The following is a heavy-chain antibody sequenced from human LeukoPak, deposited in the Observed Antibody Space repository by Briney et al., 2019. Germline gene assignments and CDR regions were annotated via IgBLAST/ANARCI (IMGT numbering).Heavy chain of an antibody. CDR3: AREGVAGALDY. V-gene: IGHV3-74*01. CDR2: IEYDGSST. Sequence: GGSLSLSCAASGFTLSRYWLHWVRQDPGRGLVWVSRIEYDGSSTGYADSVKGRFTISRDNAKNTLYLQMNSLRAEDTAVYYCAREGVAGALDYWGQGTLVTVSS. D-gene: IGHD6-19*01. J-gene: IGHJ4*02. CDR1: GFTLSRYW.